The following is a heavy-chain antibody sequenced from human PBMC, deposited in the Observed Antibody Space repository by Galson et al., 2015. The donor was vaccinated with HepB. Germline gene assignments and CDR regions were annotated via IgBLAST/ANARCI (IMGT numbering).Heavy chain of an antibody. V-gene: IGHV7-4-1*01. CDR1: GYTFTSYA. CDR3: ARDQIFWSGHYKGYGFDP. D-gene: IGHD3-3*01. CDR2: INTNTGNP. Sequence: SVKVSCKASGYTFTSYAMNWVRQAPGQGLEWMGWINTNTGNPTYAQGFTGRFVFSLDTSVSTAYLQICSLKAEDTAVYYCARDQIFWSGHYKGYGFDPWGQGTLVTVSS. J-gene: IGHJ5*02.